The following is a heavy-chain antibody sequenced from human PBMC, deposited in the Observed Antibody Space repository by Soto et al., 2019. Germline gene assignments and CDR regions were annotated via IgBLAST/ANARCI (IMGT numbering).Heavy chain of an antibody. CDR1: GGSISSYY. Sequence: SETLSLTCTVSGGSISSYYWSWIRQPPGKGLEWIGYIYYSGSTNYNPSLKSRVTISVDTSKNQFSLKLSSVTAADTAVYYCAREVWKGTVTTYNWFDPWGQGTLVTVSS. CDR2: IYYSGST. J-gene: IGHJ5*02. CDR3: AREVWKGTVTTYNWFDP. D-gene: IGHD4-17*01. V-gene: IGHV4-59*01.